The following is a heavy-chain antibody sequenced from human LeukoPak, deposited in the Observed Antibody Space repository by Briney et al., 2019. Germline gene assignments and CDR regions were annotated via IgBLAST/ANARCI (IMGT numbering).Heavy chain of an antibody. V-gene: IGHV1-8*01. CDR2: MSHKSGNT. J-gene: IGHJ4*02. D-gene: IGHD2-8*01. CDR1: GHTFTSHD. Sequence: GSSVKVSCKASGHTFTSHDINWVRQATGLGLEWLGWMSHKSGNTGYAQKFQGRVTMTRDTSISTAYMELSSLRFDDTAVYFCTREKDCADGICYEDWGQGTLVTDSS. CDR3: TREKDCADGICYED.